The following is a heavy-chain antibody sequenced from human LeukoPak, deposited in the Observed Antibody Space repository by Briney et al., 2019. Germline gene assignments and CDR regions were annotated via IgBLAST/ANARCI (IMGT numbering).Heavy chain of an antibody. CDR1: GCTFTDYY. CDR2: ISPNSGAT. CDR3: ARDLWGWGSDYLDY. D-gene: IGHD4/OR15-4a*01. J-gene: IGHJ4*02. V-gene: IGHV1-2*06. Sequence: GASVKVSCKASGCTFTDYYVHWVRLVPGQGLEWMGRISPNSGATNYAEKFRGRVTMARDMSINTVYMEMSSLRSDDTAVYYCARDLWGWGSDYLDYWGQGALVTVSS.